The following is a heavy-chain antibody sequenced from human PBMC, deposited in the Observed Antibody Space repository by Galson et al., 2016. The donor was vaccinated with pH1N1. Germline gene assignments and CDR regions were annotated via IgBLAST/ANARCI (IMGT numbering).Heavy chain of an antibody. CDR2: ISGSGIST. CDR3: AKDFVRAVQIPESGINDY. J-gene: IGHJ4*02. V-gene: IGHV3-23*01. D-gene: IGHD6-13*01. CDR1: GFTFNSNA. Sequence: SLRLSCAASGFTFNSNAMHWVRQAPGKGLEWVSHISGSGISTYYADSVTGRFTISRDNSKNTMYLQMNSLRAEDTAIYYCAKDFVRAVQIPESGINDYWGQGTLVTVSS.